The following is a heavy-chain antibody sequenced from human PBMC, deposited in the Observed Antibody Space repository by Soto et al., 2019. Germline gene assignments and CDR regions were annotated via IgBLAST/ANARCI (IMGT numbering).Heavy chain of an antibody. J-gene: IGHJ6*02. D-gene: IGHD7-27*01. Sequence: SVKVSCKASGGTFSSYAISWVRQAPGQGLEWMGGIIPIFGTANYAQKFQGRVTITADESTSTAYMELSSLRSEDTAVYYCAGALTPGDQYYYGMDVWGQGTTVTVSS. CDR1: GGTFSSYA. CDR3: AGALTPGDQYYYGMDV. CDR2: IIPIFGTA. V-gene: IGHV1-69*13.